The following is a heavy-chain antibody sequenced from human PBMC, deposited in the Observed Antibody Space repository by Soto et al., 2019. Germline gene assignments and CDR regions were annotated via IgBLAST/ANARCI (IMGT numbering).Heavy chain of an antibody. CDR1: AYFFTAYY. D-gene: IGHD1-1*01. CDR3: ERDHNXXXYYHGIDV. V-gene: IGHV1-2*02. J-gene: IGHJ6*02. CDR2: INPNTGAT. Sequence: GASVKVSFKTSAYFFTAYYIHWGRQAPGQGLEWMGWINPNTGATNYPQKFQGRVTMTSDTSISTAYMELSSLMSDDTAVYYCERDHNXXXYYHGIDVXGQGTTVTVSS.